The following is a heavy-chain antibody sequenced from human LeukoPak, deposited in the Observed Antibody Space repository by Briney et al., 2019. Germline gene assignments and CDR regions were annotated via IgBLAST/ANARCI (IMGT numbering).Heavy chain of an antibody. CDR1: GGTFTSYA. D-gene: IGHD3-10*01. V-gene: IGHV1-69*01. CDR3: ARDSVDGSGTYYNDSPDY. Sequence: SVTVSFKASGGTFTSYANSWVRQAPGQGIEWKGGIIPIFGTANYAQKFQGRVTITADESTSTAYMELSSLRAEDTAVYYCARDSVDGSGTYYNDSPDYWGQGTLVTVSS. CDR2: IIPIFGTA. J-gene: IGHJ4*02.